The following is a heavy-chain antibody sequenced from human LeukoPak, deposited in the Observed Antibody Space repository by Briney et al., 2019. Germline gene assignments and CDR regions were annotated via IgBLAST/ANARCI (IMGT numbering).Heavy chain of an antibody. V-gene: IGHV4-39*07. Sequence: PSETLSLTCTVSGGSISSSSYYWGWIRQPPGKGLEWIGSIYYSGSTYYNPSLKSRVTISVDTSKNQFSLQLNSVTPEDSAVYYCARNSATQPFDYWGQGTLVTVSS. CDR2: IYYSGST. CDR3: ARNSATQPFDY. D-gene: IGHD1-26*01. J-gene: IGHJ4*02. CDR1: GGSISSSSYY.